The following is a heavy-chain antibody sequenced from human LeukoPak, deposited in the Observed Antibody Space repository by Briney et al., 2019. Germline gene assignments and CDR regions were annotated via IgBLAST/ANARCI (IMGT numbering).Heavy chain of an antibody. V-gene: IGHV4-34*01. Sequence: SETLSLTCAVDGGSFTDYFWTLIRQPPGKGLEWIGEINHAGSTNYNPSLKSRLTISVDTSKNQFSLKLRSVTAADTAVYYCARVLVVAATVGFDYWGQGTLVTVSS. CDR2: INHAGST. D-gene: IGHD2-15*01. J-gene: IGHJ4*02. CDR1: GGSFTDYF. CDR3: ARVLVVAATVGFDY.